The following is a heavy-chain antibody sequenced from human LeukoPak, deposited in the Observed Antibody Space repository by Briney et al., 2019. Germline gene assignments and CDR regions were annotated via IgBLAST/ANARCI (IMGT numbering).Heavy chain of an antibody. D-gene: IGHD2-8*01. CDR3: ARIDGGLMVYATPFDY. CDR2: IYYSGRT. J-gene: IGHJ4*02. Sequence: PSETLSLTCTVSGGSISSSSFYWGWIRQPPGKGLEWIGTIYYSGRTYSNPSLKSRVTISVDTSKNQFSLKLSSVTAADTAVYYCARIDGGLMVYATPFDYWGQGTLVTVSS. CDR1: GGSISSSSFY. V-gene: IGHV4-39*07.